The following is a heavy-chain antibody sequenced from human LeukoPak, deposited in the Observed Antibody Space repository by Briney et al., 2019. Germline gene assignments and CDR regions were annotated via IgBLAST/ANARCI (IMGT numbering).Heavy chain of an antibody. CDR1: GGSISSYY. D-gene: IGHD1-26*01. CDR2: IYTSGST. Sequence: SETLSLTCTVSGGSISSYYWSWIRQPAGKGLEWIGRIYTSGSTNYNPSLKGRVTMSVDTSKNQFSLKLSSVTAADTAVYYCARDSNLKVGATTLGWFDPWGQGTLVTVSS. J-gene: IGHJ5*02. CDR3: ARDSNLKVGATTLGWFDP. V-gene: IGHV4-4*07.